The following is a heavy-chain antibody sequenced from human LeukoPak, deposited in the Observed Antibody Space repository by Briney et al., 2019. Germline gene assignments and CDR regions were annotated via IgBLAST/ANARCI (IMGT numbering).Heavy chain of an antibody. J-gene: IGHJ4*02. Sequence: GESLKISCEGSGYSFTSSWIGWVRQMPGKGLEWMGIIYPGDPDIRYSPSFQGQVTISADKSITTAYLQWSSLKASDTAIYYCARGLYCSGGSCRFDCWGQGTLVTVSS. V-gene: IGHV5-51*01. D-gene: IGHD2-15*01. CDR3: ARGLYCSGGSCRFDC. CDR2: IYPGDPDI. CDR1: GYSFTSSW.